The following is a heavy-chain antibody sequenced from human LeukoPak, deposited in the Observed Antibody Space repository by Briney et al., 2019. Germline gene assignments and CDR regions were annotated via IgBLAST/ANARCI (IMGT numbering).Heavy chain of an antibody. D-gene: IGHD3-22*01. CDR3: ARDATPVTYYYDSSGYCVDY. CDR1: GFTFSSYG. V-gene: IGHV3-30*03. J-gene: IGHJ4*02. Sequence: QPGGSLRLSCAASGFTFSSYGMHWVRQAPGKGLEWVAVISYDGSNKYYADSVKGRFTISRDNAKNSLYLQMNSLRAEDTAVYYCARDATPVTYYYDSSGYCVDYWGQGTLVTVSS. CDR2: ISYDGSNK.